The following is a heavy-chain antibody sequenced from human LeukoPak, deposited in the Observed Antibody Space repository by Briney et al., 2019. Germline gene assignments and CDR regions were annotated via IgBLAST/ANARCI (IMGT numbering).Heavy chain of an antibody. D-gene: IGHD3-22*01. Sequence: PGGSLRLSCAASGFTSRDYYMSWIRQAPGKGLEWVSYISSSGSTIYYADSVKGRFTISRDNAKNSLYLQMNSLRAEDTAVYYCARDLEYYYDSGQVRWFDPWGQGTLVTVSS. V-gene: IGHV3-11*01. CDR1: GFTSRDYY. CDR3: ARDLEYYYDSGQVRWFDP. J-gene: IGHJ5*02. CDR2: ISSSGSTI.